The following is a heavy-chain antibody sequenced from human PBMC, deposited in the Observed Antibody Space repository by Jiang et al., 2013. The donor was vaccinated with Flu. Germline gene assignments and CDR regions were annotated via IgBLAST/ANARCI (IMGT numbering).Heavy chain of an antibody. CDR3: ASGEGPGIGYSSGWFDY. CDR2: INPSGGST. J-gene: IGHJ4*02. D-gene: IGHD6-19*01. V-gene: IGHV1-46*01. Sequence: SGAEVKKPGASVKVSCKASGYTFTSYYMHWVRQAPGQGLEWMGIINPSGGSTSYAQKFQGRVTMTRDTSTSTVYMELSSLRSEDTAVYYCASGEGPGIGYSSGWFDYWGQGTLVTVSS. CDR1: GYTFTSYY.